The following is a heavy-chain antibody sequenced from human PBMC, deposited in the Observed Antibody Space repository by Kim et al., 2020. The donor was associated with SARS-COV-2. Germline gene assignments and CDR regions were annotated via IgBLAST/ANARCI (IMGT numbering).Heavy chain of an antibody. V-gene: IGHV1-8*01. CDR1: GYTFTSYD. CDR2: MNPNSGNT. Sequence: ASVKVSCKASGYTFTSYDINWVRQATGQGLEWMGWMNPNSGNTGYAQKFQGRVTMTRNTSISTAYMELSSLRSEDTAVYYCAREGRDIVVVPAAGWDYYYYGMDVWGQGTTVTVSS. CDR3: AREGRDIVVVPAAGWDYYYYGMDV. J-gene: IGHJ6*02. D-gene: IGHD2-2*01.